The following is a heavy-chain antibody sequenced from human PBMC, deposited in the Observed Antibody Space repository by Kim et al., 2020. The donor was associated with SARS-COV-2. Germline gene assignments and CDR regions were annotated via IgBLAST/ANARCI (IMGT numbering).Heavy chain of an antibody. Sequence: GGSLRLSCAASGFTFSSYAMSWVRQAPGKGLEWVSAISGSGGSTYYADSVKGRFTISRDNSKNTLYLQMNSLRAEDTAVYYCAKDLGVLLWFGELLGFDYWGQGTLVTVSS. CDR3: AKDLGVLLWFGELLGFDY. V-gene: IGHV3-23*01. J-gene: IGHJ4*02. CDR2: ISGSGGST. D-gene: IGHD3-10*01. CDR1: GFTFSSYA.